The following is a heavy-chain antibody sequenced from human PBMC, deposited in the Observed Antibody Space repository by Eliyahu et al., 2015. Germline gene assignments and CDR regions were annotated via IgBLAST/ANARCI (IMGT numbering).Heavy chain of an antibody. CDR2: ISYDRSNK. CDR1: GFXFXXYA. D-gene: IGHD3-10*01. CDR3: ARDRVQGVIYNWFDP. J-gene: IGHJ5*02. Sequence: QVQLVESGGGVVQPGRSLXXXCAASGFXFXXYAMHWVRQAPGKGLEWVAVISYDRSNKYYADSVKGRFTISRDNSKNTLYLQMNSLRAEDTAVYYCARDRVQGVIYNWFDPWGQGTLVTVSS. V-gene: IGHV3-30-3*01.